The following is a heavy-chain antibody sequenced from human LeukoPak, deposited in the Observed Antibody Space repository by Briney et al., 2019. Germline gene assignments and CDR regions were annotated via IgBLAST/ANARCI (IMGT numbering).Heavy chain of an antibody. D-gene: IGHD2-15*01. J-gene: IGHJ5*02. CDR2: INPNSGGT. CDR3: AREGSVVVVAATRYWFDP. CDR1: GYTFTGYY. V-gene: IGHV1-2*02. Sequence: ASVKVSCKASGYTFTGYYMHWVRQASGQGLEWMGWINPNSGGTNYAQKFQGRVTMTRDTSISTAYMELSRLRSDDTAVYYCAREGSVVVVAATRYWFDPWGQGTLVTVSS.